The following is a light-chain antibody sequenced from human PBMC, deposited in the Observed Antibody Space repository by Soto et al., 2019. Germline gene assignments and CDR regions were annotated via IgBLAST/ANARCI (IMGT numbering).Light chain of an antibody. Sequence: IQITQSPSSLSASVEDRVTITCRASQTVRTYLNWYQQKPGKAPKLLIYAASNLQSGVPSRLSGSGSGTDFTLTITSLRPEDFATYWCQQSYNTPVTFGQGTRLEI. V-gene: IGKV1-39*01. CDR1: QTVRTY. J-gene: IGKJ5*01. CDR2: AAS. CDR3: QQSYNTPVT.